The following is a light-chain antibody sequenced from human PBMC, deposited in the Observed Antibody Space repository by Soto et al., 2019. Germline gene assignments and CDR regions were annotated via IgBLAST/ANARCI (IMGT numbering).Light chain of an antibody. CDR3: ATWDSSLSAGV. CDR1: SSNTGNNY. V-gene: IGLV1-51*02. J-gene: IGLJ1*01. Sequence: QSVLTQPPSVSAAPGQKVTISCSGSSSNTGNNYVSWYQQLPGTAPKLLIYENNKRPSGIPDRFSGSKSGTSATLGITGLQTGDEADYYCATWDSSLSAGVFGTGTKRTVL. CDR2: ENN.